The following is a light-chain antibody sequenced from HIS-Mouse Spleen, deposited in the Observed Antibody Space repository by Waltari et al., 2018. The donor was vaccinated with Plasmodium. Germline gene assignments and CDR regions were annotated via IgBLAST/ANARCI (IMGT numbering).Light chain of an antibody. J-gene: IGKJ3*01. CDR3: QQYNNWSYT. Sequence: EIVMTQSPATLSVSPGERATLSCRASQSVSSNLAWYQQKPGQAPRLLIYGASTRATGIQARFSGSGSGTEFTLTINSLQSEDVAVYYCQQYNNWSYTFGPGTKGDIK. CDR1: QSVSSN. CDR2: GAS. V-gene: IGKV3-15*01.